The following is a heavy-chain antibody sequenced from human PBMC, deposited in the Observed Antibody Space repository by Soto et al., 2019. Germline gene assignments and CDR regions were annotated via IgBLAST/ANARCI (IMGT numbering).Heavy chain of an antibody. CDR1: GGSISSSSYY. CDR2: IYYSGST. V-gene: IGHV4-39*01. CDR3: TRGMVLRDIVVVSGWFDP. D-gene: IGHD2-15*01. Sequence: QLQLQESGPGLVKPSETLSLTCTVSGGSISSSSYYWGWIRQPPGKGLEWIGSIYYSGSTYYNPSLKSRVTISVDTSKNQFSLKLSSVTAADTAVYYCTRGMVLRDIVVVSGWFDPWGQGTLVTVSS. J-gene: IGHJ5*02.